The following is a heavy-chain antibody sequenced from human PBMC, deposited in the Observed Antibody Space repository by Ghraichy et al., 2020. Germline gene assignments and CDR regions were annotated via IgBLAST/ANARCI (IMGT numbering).Heavy chain of an antibody. J-gene: IGHJ4*02. V-gene: IGHV3-23*01. CDR3: AKDPPMVRGPWDYSDY. Sequence: LSLTCAASGFTFSTYAMSWVRQAPGKGLEWVSAISGSGGSTYYADSVKGRFTISRDNSKNTLYLQMNSLRAEDTAVYHCAKDPPMVRGPWDYSDYWGQGTLVTVSS. CDR2: ISGSGGST. CDR1: GFTFSTYA. D-gene: IGHD3-10*01.